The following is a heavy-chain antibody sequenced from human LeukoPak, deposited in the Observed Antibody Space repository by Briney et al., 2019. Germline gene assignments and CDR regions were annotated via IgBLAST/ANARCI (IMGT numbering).Heavy chain of an antibody. D-gene: IGHD3-10*01. CDR3: ASDRGYPSVWDY. CDR1: GGSISSSNW. CDR2: IYHSGST. V-gene: IGHV4-4*02. Sequence: SGTLSLTCAVSGGSISSSNWWGWVRQPPGKGLEWIGEIYHSGSTNYNPSLKSRVTISVYKSKNQFSLKLSSVSAADTAVYYCASDRGYPSVWDYWGQGTLVTVSS. J-gene: IGHJ4*02.